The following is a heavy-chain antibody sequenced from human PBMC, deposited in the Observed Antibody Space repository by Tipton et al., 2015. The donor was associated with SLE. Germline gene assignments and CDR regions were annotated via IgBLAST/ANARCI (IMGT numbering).Heavy chain of an antibody. J-gene: IGHJ3*02. Sequence: TLSLTCEVYGVSFSGYYWSWIRQSPGKGLEWIGEINDAEGTKYNPSLESRVTMSIDTSKNRFSLNMNSVTAADTAVYYCARVVYSFSDAFDIWGQGTLVTVSS. CDR1: GVSFSGYY. CDR2: INDAEGT. CDR3: ARVVYSFSDAFDI. D-gene: IGHD6-13*01. V-gene: IGHV4-34*01.